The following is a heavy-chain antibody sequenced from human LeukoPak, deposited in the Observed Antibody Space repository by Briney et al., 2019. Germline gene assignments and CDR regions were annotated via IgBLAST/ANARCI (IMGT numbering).Heavy chain of an antibody. CDR2: IHDSGST. CDR3: VSQGF. CDR1: GGSISGHY. V-gene: IGHV4-59*11. J-gene: IGHJ4*02. Sequence: SGTLSLTCTVSGGSISGHYWNWIRQRPGRGLEWVGNIHDSGSTNYNPSLKSRVTISVDTSKNQFSLKLSSVTAADTAMYYCVSQGFWGQGTLVTVSS.